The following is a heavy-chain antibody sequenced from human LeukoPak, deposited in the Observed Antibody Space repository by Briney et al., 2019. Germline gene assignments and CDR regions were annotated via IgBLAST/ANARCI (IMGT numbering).Heavy chain of an antibody. CDR2: ITHSGGT. Sequence: SETLSLTCAVYGGSFSGYYWTYFRQPPGKGLELIGEITHSGGTKYNPSLKSRVTMSVDTSKNQFFLKLTSVTAADTAVYYCARGLAGWEGFDPWGQGALVTVSS. CDR3: ARGLAGWEGFDP. V-gene: IGHV4-34*01. CDR1: GGSFSGYY. J-gene: IGHJ5*02. D-gene: IGHD1-26*01.